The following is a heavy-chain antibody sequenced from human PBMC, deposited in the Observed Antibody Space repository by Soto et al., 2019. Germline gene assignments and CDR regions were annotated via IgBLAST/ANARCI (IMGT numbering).Heavy chain of an antibody. Sequence: QLQLQESGPGLVKPSETLSLTCTVSGGPISSGAFYWGWIRQPPGKGLEWIGSIYYSGTTYYNPSLKSRVTISVDTSKKQFSLNLSSVTAADTALYYCASHRGTPDAFDIWGQGTMVTVSS. D-gene: IGHD3-10*01. CDR2: IYYSGTT. V-gene: IGHV4-39*01. J-gene: IGHJ3*02. CDR1: GGPISSGAFY. CDR3: ASHRGTPDAFDI.